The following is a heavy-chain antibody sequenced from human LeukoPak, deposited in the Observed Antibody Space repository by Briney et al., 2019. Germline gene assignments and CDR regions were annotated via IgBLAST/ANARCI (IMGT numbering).Heavy chain of an antibody. Sequence: SGGSLRLSCAASGFTFSSYGMHWVRQAPGKGLEWVAVISYDGSNKYYADSVKGRFTISRDNSKNTLYLQMNSLRAEDTAVYYCAKLGWSGYYSSRRPKLYYFDYWGQGTLVTVSS. V-gene: IGHV3-30*18. CDR3: AKLGWSGYYSSRRPKLYYFDY. CDR2: ISYDGSNK. CDR1: GFTFSSYG. J-gene: IGHJ4*02. D-gene: IGHD3-3*01.